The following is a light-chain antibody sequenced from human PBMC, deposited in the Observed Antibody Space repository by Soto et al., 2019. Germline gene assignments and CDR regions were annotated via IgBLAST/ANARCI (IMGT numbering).Light chain of an antibody. V-gene: IGKV3-11*01. CDR3: QQRSNWIT. CDR1: QGLTSN. Sequence: EIVLTQSPGTLSLSPGERATISCRASQGLTSNFLAWYQQKPGQAPRLLIYDASNRATGIPARFSGSGSGTYFTLTISSLDPEYFAVYYCQQRSNWITFGQGTRLDIK. CDR2: DAS. J-gene: IGKJ5*01.